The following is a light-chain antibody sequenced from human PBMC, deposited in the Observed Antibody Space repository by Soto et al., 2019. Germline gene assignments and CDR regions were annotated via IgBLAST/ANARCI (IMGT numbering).Light chain of an antibody. CDR2: KDN. CDR3: CSYAGSSTFVI. CDR1: SSDVGSYNL. Sequence: QSALTQPASVSGSPGQSITISCTGTSSDVGSYNLVSWYQQHPGKAPKLMILKDNKRPSGVSNRFSGSKSGNTASLTISGLQAEDEADYYCCSYAGSSTFVIFGGGTKLTVL. J-gene: IGLJ2*01. V-gene: IGLV2-23*02.